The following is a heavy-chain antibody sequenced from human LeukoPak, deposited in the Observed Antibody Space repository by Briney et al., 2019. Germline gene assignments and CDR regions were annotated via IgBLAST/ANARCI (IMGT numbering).Heavy chain of an antibody. CDR3: ARWVPAAIGWFDP. CDR2: IYYSGST. V-gene: IGHV4-59*01. CDR1: GGSISSYY. D-gene: IGHD2-2*02. J-gene: IGHJ5*02. Sequence: SETLSLTCTVSGGSISSYYWSWIRQPPGKGLEWLGYIYYSGSTNYNPSLKSRVTISVDTSKNQFSLKLSSVTAADTAVYYCARWVPAAIGWFDPWGQGTLVTVSS.